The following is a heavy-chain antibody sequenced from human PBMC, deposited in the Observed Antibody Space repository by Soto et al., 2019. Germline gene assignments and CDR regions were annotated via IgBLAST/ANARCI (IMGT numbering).Heavy chain of an antibody. CDR3: AKADSNYAGRFSYYYMDV. CDR2: ISGYNGNT. CDR1: GYTFRSYG. Sequence: GASVQVSCKASGYTFRSYGISWVRQAPGQGLEWMGWISGYNGNTHYSQKFQGKVTMTTDTSTSTAYMELRNLRSDDTAVYYCAKADSNYAGRFSYYYMDVWGTGTMVTVSS. J-gene: IGHJ6*03. V-gene: IGHV1-18*01. D-gene: IGHD4-4*01.